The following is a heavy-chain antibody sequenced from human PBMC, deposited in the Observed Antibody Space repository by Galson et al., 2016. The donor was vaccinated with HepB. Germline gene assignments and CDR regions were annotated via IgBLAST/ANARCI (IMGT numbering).Heavy chain of an antibody. D-gene: IGHD1-1*01. CDR3: AKDSNNWSFDY. J-gene: IGHJ4*02. V-gene: IGHV1-46*01. Sequence: SVKVSCKASGYSFASYHMQWVRQAPGQGLEWMGTIHPSGVTTRLAQEFQDRLTLTRDTPTSTFYLELTSLRSDDTGVYFCAKDSNNWSFDYWGQGTLVTVSS. CDR1: GYSFASYH. CDR2: IHPSGVTT.